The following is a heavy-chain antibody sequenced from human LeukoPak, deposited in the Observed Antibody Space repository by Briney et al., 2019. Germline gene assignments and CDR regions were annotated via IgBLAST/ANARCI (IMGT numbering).Heavy chain of an antibody. CDR3: ERVYGYSYWYCDL. Sequence: SETLSLTCTVSGVSITSYYWSWFRQPPGRALEWIGYIYYSGNTKYNPSLKSRATISEDTSKKQYSLKLHSVTAADTAVYYCERVYGYSYWYCDLWGRGTLVTVSS. CDR1: GVSITSYY. J-gene: IGHJ2*01. CDR2: IYYSGNT. D-gene: IGHD5-24*01. V-gene: IGHV4-59*01.